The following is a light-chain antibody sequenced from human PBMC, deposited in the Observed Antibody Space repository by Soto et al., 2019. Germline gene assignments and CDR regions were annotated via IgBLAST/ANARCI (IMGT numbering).Light chain of an antibody. J-gene: IGLJ3*02. CDR2: EVT. CDR1: SSDVGGYNL. CDR3: CPYPLGPTWV. V-gene: IGLV2-23*02. Sequence: QSALTQPASVSGSPGQSITISCTGTSSDVGGYNLLSWYQQHPGKAPKLIIYEVTERPSGVSDRFSGSKSGSTASLTISGLQADDEAIYFCCPYPLGPTWVFGG.